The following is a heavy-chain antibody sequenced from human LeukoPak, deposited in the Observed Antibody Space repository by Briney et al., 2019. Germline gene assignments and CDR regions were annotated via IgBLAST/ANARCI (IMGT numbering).Heavy chain of an antibody. CDR1: GDSVSSNSAA. J-gene: IGHJ4*02. CDR3: AREGDDSGYALYYFDS. D-gene: IGHD5-12*01. V-gene: IGHV6-1*01. CDR2: TYYRSKWYN. Sequence: SQTLSLTCAISGDSVSSNSAAWNWIRQSPSRGLEWLGRTYYRSKWYNDYAVSVKSRITINPDTSKNQFSLQLNSVTPEDTAVYYCAREGDDSGYALYYFDSGGQGTLVTVSS.